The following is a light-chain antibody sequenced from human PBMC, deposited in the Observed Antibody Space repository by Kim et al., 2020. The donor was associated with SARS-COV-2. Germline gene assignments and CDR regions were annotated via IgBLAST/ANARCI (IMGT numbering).Light chain of an antibody. J-gene: IGLJ2*01. CDR3: SSYGGSNNVV. Sequence: GQSVTLSCTGTSSDVGSFNYVSWYQQHPGKAPKLIIHEVSKRPSGVPHRFSASKSGNTASLTVSGLQADDEADYYCSSYGGSNNVVFGGGTQLTVL. CDR2: EVS. V-gene: IGLV2-8*01. CDR1: SSDVGSFNY.